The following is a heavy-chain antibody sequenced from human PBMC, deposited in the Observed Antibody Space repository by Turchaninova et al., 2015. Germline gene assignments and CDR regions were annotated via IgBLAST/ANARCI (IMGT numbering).Heavy chain of an antibody. CDR2: VSYAGTA. Sequence: VQLQESGPGLVKTSETLSLTCTVSGVSVNSYYWTWIQQPPGKGLEWIGYVSYAGTAGYNPSLKSRVSMSIDTSKNEFALKLRSVTAADTALYYCARETSPSGWHSLDYWGQGNMLIVSS. D-gene: IGHD6-19*01. J-gene: IGHJ4*02. V-gene: IGHV4-59*02. CDR1: GVSVNSYY. CDR3: ARETSPSGWHSLDY.